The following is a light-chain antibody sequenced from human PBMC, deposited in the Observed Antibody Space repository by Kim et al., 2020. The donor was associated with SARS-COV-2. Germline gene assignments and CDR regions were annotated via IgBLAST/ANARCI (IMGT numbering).Light chain of an antibody. Sequence: GQSVTIPCTGTSRDVGRDYRVSWYRQPPGTAPKLLISEVTKRPSGVPDRFSGSKSGNTASLTISGLQPEDEADYYCSSYTSNITWGFGGGPQLTFL. CDR3: SSYTSNITWG. CDR2: EVT. J-gene: IGLJ3*02. V-gene: IGLV2-18*02. CDR1: SRDVGRDYR.